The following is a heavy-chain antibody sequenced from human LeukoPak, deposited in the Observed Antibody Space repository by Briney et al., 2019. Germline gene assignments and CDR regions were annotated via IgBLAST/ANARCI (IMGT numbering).Heavy chain of an antibody. D-gene: IGHD6-13*01. V-gene: IGHV1-69*05. J-gene: IGHJ1*01. CDR3: ASFGYSSSWYHFQH. CDR2: IIPIFGTA. CDR1: GGTFSSYA. Sequence: GASVKVSCKASGGTFSSYAISWVRQTPGQGLEWMGGIIPIFGTANCAQKFQGRVTITTDESTSTAYMELSSLRSEDTAVYYCASFGYSSSWYHFQHWGQGTLVTVSS.